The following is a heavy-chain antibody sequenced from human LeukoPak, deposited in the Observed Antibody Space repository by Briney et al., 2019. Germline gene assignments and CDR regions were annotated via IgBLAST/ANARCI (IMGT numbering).Heavy chain of an antibody. CDR3: ARGFGDWGLSWLDP. CDR2: IYYSGSA. CDR1: GASVSSGSYY. D-gene: IGHD3-10*01. Sequence: PSETLSLTCTVSGASVSSGSYYWSWIRQPPGKGLEWIGYIYYSGSAQYNPSLKSRVTISVDTSKNQFSPKLTSVTAADTAVYYCARGFGDWGLSWLDPWGQGTLVTVSS. J-gene: IGHJ5*02. V-gene: IGHV4-61*01.